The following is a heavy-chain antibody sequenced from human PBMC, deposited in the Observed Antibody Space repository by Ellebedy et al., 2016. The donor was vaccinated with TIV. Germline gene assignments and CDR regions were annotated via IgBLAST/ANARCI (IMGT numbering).Heavy chain of an antibody. CDR1: GYTFTSYD. Sequence: AASVKVSCKASGYTFTSYDINWVRQATGQGLEWMGWMNPDSGNTAYAQNFQGRVSMTRNTSISTAYLELSNLRSDDTAVYYCARGIRMPSDYWGQGTLVTVSS. CDR3: ARGIRMPSDY. D-gene: IGHD2-15*01. V-gene: IGHV1-8*01. J-gene: IGHJ4*02. CDR2: MNPDSGNT.